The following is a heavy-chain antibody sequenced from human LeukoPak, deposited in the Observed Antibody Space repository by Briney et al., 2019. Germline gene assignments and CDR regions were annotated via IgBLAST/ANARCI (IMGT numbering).Heavy chain of an antibody. Sequence: GGSLRLSCAASGFTFSTYSMNWVRQAPGKGLEWLSYISSTGHTIYSADSVKGRFTISRDNAKNSLFLQMNSLRDEDTALYYCAKDGDGYKFFDNWGQGTLVTVSS. D-gene: IGHD5-24*01. CDR1: GFTFSTYS. CDR3: AKDGDGYKFFDN. CDR2: ISSTGHTI. V-gene: IGHV3-48*02. J-gene: IGHJ4*02.